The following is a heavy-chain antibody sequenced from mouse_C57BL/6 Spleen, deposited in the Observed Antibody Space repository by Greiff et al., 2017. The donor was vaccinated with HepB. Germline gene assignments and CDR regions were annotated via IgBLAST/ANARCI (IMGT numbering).Heavy chain of an antibody. V-gene: IGHV1-59*01. CDR1: GYTFTSYW. Sequence: VQLQQPGAELVRPGTSVKLSCKASGYTFTSYWMHWVKQRPGQGLEWIGVIDPSDSYTNYNQKFKGKSTLTVDKSSSTAYMQLSSLTSEDSSVYYCARKNWDYWGQGTTLTVSS. CDR3: ARKNWDY. D-gene: IGHD4-1*01. CDR2: IDPSDSYT. J-gene: IGHJ2*01.